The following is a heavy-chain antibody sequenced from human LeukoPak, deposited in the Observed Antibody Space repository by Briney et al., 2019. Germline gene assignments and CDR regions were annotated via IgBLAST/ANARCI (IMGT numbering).Heavy chain of an antibody. CDR2: INHSGST. D-gene: IGHD2-2*01. V-gene: IGHV4-34*01. J-gene: IGHJ5*02. CDR1: GGSFSGYY. Sequence: PSETLSLTCAVYGGSFSGYYWSWIRQPPGKGLEWIGEINHSGSTSYNPSLKSRVTISVDTSKNQFSLKLSSVTAADTAVYYCARWRSGMRYQLLSRVDNWFDPWGQGTLVTVSS. CDR3: ARWRSGMRYQLLSRVDNWFDP.